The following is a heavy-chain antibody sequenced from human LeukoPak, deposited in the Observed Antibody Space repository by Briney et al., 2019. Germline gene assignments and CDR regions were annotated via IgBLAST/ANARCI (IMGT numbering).Heavy chain of an antibody. CDR2: IYHTGST. V-gene: IGHV4-4*02. CDR1: GGSITTKNW. D-gene: IGHD2-2*03. CDR3: ARMDSSPAGN. Sequence: SETLSLTCAVSGGSITTKNWWIWVRQPPGRGLEWIGEIYHTGSTNYHPSLKSRLTISVDTSKNQFSLKLSSVTAADTAVYYCARMDSSPAGNWGQGTLVTVSS. J-gene: IGHJ4*02.